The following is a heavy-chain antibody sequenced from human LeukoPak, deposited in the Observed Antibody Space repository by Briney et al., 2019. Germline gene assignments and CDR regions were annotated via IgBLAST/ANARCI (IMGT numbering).Heavy chain of an antibody. CDR2: IYYSGST. Sequence: SETLSLTCTVSGGSISSYYWSWIRQPPGKGLEWIGYIYYSGSTNYNPSLKRRVTISVDTSKNQFSLKLSSVTAADTAVYYCARAKWIKYYDSSGYYRPVPPYYFDYWGQGTLVTVSS. CDR3: ARAKWIKYYDSSGYYRPVPPYYFDY. V-gene: IGHV4-59*01. D-gene: IGHD3-22*01. J-gene: IGHJ4*02. CDR1: GGSISSYY.